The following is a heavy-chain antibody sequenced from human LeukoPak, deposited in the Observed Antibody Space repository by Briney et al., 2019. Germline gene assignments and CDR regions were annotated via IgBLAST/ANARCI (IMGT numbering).Heavy chain of an antibody. Sequence: GESLKISFKGSGYNFTNYWIGWVRQMPGKGLESMGTIYPGDSDTRYSPSFEGQVTISVDKSISTANLQWSSLKASDTAIYYCARRITGTYFAFNIWGQGTLVTVSS. D-gene: IGHD1-26*01. J-gene: IGHJ3*02. CDR2: IYPGDSDT. CDR1: GYNFTNYW. CDR3: ARRITGTYFAFNI. V-gene: IGHV5-51*01.